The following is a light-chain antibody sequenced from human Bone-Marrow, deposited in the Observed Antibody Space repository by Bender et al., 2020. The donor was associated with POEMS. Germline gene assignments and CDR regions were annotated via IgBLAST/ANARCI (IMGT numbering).Light chain of an antibody. CDR2: SSH. Sequence: QSVLTQPPSASGTPGQRVTISCSGGSSNIGAHAVNWYQHLPGTAPKLLIYSSHWRPSGVSDRFSGSKSDNTASLTISGLQAEDESVYYCGSYTSSGGWVFGGGTKVTVL. CDR3: GSYTSSGGWV. CDR1: SSNIGAHA. J-gene: IGLJ3*02. V-gene: IGLV1-44*01.